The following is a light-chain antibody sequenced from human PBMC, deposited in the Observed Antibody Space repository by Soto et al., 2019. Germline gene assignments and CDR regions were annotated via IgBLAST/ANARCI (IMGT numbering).Light chain of an antibody. V-gene: IGLV1-40*01. Sequence: QSALTQPPSVSGAPGQRVTISCTGSSSNIGAGYDVHWYQQLPETAPKLLIYGNTNRPSGVPDRFSGSKSDTSASLAITRLQAEDEADYYCQSYDRSLSGVVFGGGTKVTVL. CDR1: SSNIGAGYD. CDR3: QSYDRSLSGVV. CDR2: GNT. J-gene: IGLJ2*01.